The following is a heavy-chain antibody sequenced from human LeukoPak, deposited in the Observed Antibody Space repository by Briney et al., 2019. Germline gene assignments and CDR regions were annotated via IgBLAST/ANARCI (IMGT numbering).Heavy chain of an antibody. Sequence: PGGSLRLSCAASGFTFSSYAMHWVRQAPGKGLEWVAVISYDGSNKYYADSVKGRFTISRDNSKNTLYLQMNSLRAEDTALYYCARDGLGSYTNPNDYWGQGTLVTVSS. CDR1: GFTFSSYA. CDR2: ISYDGSNK. D-gene: IGHD1-26*01. V-gene: IGHV3-30*04. J-gene: IGHJ4*02. CDR3: ARDGLGSYTNPNDY.